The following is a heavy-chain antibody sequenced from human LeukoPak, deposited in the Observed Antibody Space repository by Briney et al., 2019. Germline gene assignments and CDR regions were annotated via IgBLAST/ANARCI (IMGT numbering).Heavy chain of an antibody. Sequence: TGGSLRLSCAASGVTIRSYGVHWVRQAPGKGLEWLAYIRSDGSNRYYADSVKGRFTISRDNSKNTLYLQMNSLRAEDTAVYYCATLAAGSLDYWGQGTLVTVAS. CDR2: IRSDGSNR. CDR1: GVTIRSYG. J-gene: IGHJ4*02. V-gene: IGHV3-30*02. D-gene: IGHD3-10*01. CDR3: ATLAAGSLDY.